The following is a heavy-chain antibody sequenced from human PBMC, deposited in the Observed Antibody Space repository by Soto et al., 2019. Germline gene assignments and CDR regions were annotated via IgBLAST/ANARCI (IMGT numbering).Heavy chain of an antibody. V-gene: IGHV1-69*13. CDR3: AIASAMVLRASFDD. CDR2: IIPIFGTA. J-gene: IGHJ4*02. CDR1: GGTFRIYA. Sequence: APLKLSCPASGGTFRIYAISWVPQAPGQGLEWMGGIIPIFGTANYAQKFQGRVTITADESTSTAYMELSSLRSEDTAVYYWAIASAMVLRASFDDWGKGTWVTV. D-gene: IGHD5-18*01.